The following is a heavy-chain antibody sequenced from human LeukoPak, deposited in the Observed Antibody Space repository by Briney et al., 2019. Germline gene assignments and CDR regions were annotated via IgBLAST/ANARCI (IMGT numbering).Heavy chain of an antibody. D-gene: IGHD3-22*01. J-gene: IGHJ4*02. CDR3: ARDAHYYDSSGYFGY. V-gene: IGHV4-34*01. CDR1: GGSFSGYY. Sequence: SETLSLTCAVYGGSFSGYYWSWIRQPPGKGLEWIGEINHSGSTNYNPSLKSRVTISVDTSKNQFSLKLSSVTAADTAVYYCARDAHYYDSSGYFGYWGQGTLVTVSS. CDR2: INHSGST.